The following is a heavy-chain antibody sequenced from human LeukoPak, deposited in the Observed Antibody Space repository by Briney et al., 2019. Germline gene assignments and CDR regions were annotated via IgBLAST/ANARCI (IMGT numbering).Heavy chain of an antibody. CDR2: ISGSGGST. D-gene: IGHD3-10*01. V-gene: IGHV3-23*01. J-gene: IGHJ5*02. CDR3: LLLWFGEVPHNWFDP. CDR1: GFTFSSYA. Sequence: GSLRLSCAASGFTFSSYAMSWVRQAPGKGLEWVSAISGSGGSTYYADSVKGRFTISRDNSKNTLYLQMNSLRAEDTAVYYCLLLWFGEVPHNWFDPWGQGTLVTVSS.